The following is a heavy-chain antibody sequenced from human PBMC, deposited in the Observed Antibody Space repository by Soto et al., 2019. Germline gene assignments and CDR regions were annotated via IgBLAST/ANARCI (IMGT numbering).Heavy chain of an antibody. D-gene: IGHD2-15*01. J-gene: IGHJ6*02. Sequence: SETLSLTCAVYGGSFSGYYWTWIRQPPGTGLEWIGEINHSGSTNYNPSLKSRVTISVDTSKNQFSLKLSSVTAADTAVYYCAREGKLYCSGGSCYGYYGMDVWGQGTTVTVSS. CDR2: INHSGST. CDR1: GGSFSGYY. CDR3: AREGKLYCSGGSCYGYYGMDV. V-gene: IGHV4-34*01.